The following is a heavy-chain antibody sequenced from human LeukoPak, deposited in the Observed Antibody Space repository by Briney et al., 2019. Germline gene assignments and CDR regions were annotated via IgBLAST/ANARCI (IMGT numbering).Heavy chain of an antibody. CDR1: GYTFSTYD. CDR3: ARAIRYQLLSDY. CDR2: MNPNSANT. Sequence: ASARVSCKTSGYTFSTYDINWLRQAAGQGLAWMGWMNPNSANTGFAQKFQGRAAITRDTSTATAYLELSSLTSEDTAVYYCARAIRYQLLSDYWGQGTLVTVSS. D-gene: IGHD2-2*01. J-gene: IGHJ4*02. V-gene: IGHV1-8*03.